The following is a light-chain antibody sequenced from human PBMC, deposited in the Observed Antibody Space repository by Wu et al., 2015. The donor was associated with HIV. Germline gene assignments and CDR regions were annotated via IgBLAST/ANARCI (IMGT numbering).Light chain of an antibody. CDR1: QGISNS. Sequence: DIQLTQSPSFLSASVGDRVTVTCRASQGISNSLVWYQQKPGKAPKLLIYDASTLHSGVPSRFSGSRSGTEFTLTISSLQSEDFALYYCQQSYTFGQGTKLEI. V-gene: IGKV1-9*01. J-gene: IGKJ2*01. CDR2: DAS. CDR3: QQSYT.